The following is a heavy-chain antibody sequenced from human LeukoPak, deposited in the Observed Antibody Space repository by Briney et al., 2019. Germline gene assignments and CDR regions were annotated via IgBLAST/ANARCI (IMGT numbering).Heavy chain of an antibody. V-gene: IGHV1-2*02. CDR1: GYTFTGYY. CDR3: ARDQGTSSSPTPYY. CDR2: INPNSGGT. Sequence: GASVKVSCKASGYTFTGYYMHWVRQAPGQGLEWMGWINPNSGGTNYAQKFQGRVTMTRDTSISTAYMELSRLRSDDTAVYCCARDQGTSSSPTPYYWGQGTLVTVSS. J-gene: IGHJ4*02. D-gene: IGHD6-13*01.